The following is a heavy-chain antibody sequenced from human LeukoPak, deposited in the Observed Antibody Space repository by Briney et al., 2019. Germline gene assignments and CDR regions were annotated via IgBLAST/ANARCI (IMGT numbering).Heavy chain of an antibody. V-gene: IGHV4-38-2*01. J-gene: IGHJ3*01. CDR2: IFHSGSI. Sequence: PSETLSLTCGVSGYSISSGYYWGWIRQSPGKGLEWTATIFHSGSIYYNPSLKSRVTLSVDTSKNQFTLKLNSVTAADTAVYYCARMGISYYYDSSTYYPTAFDVWGQGTMVSVSS. CDR3: ARMGISYYYDSSTYYPTAFDV. D-gene: IGHD3-22*01. CDR1: GYSISSGYY.